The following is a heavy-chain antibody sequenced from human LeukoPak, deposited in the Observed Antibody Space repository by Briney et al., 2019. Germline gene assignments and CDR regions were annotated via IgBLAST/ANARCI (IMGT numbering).Heavy chain of an antibody. CDR2: IRNDGSND. Sequence: PGGSLRLSCAASGFTFSDFGTHWVRQAPGKGLEWVAFIRNDGSNDYYPDSVKGRFTISRDNSRTTLYLQMHGLRIEDTAVYYCVKGGSSSHNWFDPWGQGILVTVSS. CDR3: VKGGSSSHNWFDP. J-gene: IGHJ5*02. D-gene: IGHD6-13*01. V-gene: IGHV3-30*02. CDR1: GFTFSDFG.